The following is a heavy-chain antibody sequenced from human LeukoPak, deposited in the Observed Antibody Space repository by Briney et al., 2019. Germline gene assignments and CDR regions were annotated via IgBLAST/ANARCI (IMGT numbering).Heavy chain of an antibody. V-gene: IGHV1-18*01. CDR1: GYTFSNYG. Sequence: GSSVKVSCKASGYTFSNYGISWVRQAPGQGLEWMGWIRAYNGNTNYAQKFQGRVTMTTDASTSTAYMELRSLRSDDTALYYCARGSVTGEGWFDPWGQGTLVTVSS. D-gene: IGHD7-27*01. CDR3: ARGSVTGEGWFDP. CDR2: IRAYNGNT. J-gene: IGHJ5*02.